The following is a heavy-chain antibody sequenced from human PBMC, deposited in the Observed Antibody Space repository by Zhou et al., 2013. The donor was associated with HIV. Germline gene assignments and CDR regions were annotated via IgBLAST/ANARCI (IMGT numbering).Heavy chain of an antibody. CDR1: GDTFRSSYA. V-gene: IGHV1-69*04. D-gene: IGHD1-26*01. Sequence: QVQLVQSGAEVRKPGSSVKVSCRVSGDTFRSSYAITWVRQAPGQGLEWMGTIIPFFDVPNYAQKFQGRVTITADKSTSTAYMELSSLRSEDTAVYYCARDPWSYSIGGSVPRDAFDIWGQGTMVTVSS. CDR3: ARDPWSYSIGGSVPRDAFDI. CDR2: IIPFFDVP. J-gene: IGHJ3*02.